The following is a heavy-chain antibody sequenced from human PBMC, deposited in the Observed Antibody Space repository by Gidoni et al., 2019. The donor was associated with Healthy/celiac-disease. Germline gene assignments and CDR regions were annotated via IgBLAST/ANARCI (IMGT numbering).Heavy chain of an antibody. V-gene: IGHV3-23*01. CDR3: AKDQVSVLFSKSFDI. CDR2: ISGSGDST. CDR1: GFTFSSYA. Sequence: EVQLLESGGGLVQPGGSLRLPCAASGFTFSSYAMSWVRQAPGKGLEWVSAISGSGDSTYYADSVKGRFTISRDNSKNTLYLQMNSLRAEDTAVYYCAKDQVSVLFSKSFDIWGQGTMVTVSS. J-gene: IGHJ3*02.